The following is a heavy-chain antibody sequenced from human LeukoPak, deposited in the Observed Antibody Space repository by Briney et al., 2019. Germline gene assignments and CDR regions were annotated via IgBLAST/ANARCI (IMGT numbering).Heavy chain of an antibody. CDR2: ISAYNGNT. CDR3: ARESRYYYDSSDYYGNYYYYGMDV. CDR1: GYTFTSYG. D-gene: IGHD3-22*01. J-gene: IGHJ6*02. V-gene: IGHV1-18*01. Sequence: ASVKVSCKASGYTFTSYGISWVRQAPGQGPEWMGWISAYNGNTNYPQKLQDRVTMTTDTSTSTAYMELRSLRSDDTAVYYCARESRYYYDSSDYYGNYYYYGMDVWGRGTTVTVSS.